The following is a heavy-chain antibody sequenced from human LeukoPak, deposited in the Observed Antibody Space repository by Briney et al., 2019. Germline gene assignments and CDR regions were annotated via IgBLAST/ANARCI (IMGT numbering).Heavy chain of an antibody. CDR2: INPKSGDT. J-gene: IGHJ4*02. CDR1: GYTFTDYY. Sequence: ASVKVSCKASGYTFTDYYLFWVRQAPGHGLEWMAWINPKSGDTRFAQRFDGRVTLTRDTSIGTVYMELNSLTPDDTAIYYCSREDYWGQGTLVTVSS. V-gene: IGHV1-2*02. CDR3: SREDY.